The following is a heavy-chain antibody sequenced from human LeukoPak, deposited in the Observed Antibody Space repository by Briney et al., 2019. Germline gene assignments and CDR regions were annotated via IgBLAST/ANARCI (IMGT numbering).Heavy chain of an antibody. D-gene: IGHD2-2*01. V-gene: IGHV4-4*02. CDR1: GGSISSSNW. Sequence: SETLSLTCAVSGGSISSSNWWSWVRQPPGKGLEWIGEIYHSGSTNYNPSLKSRVTISVDKSKNQFSLKLSSVTAADTAVYYCARDCSSTSCYGGIGYWGQGTLVTVSS. CDR3: ARDCSSTSCYGGIGY. J-gene: IGHJ4*02. CDR2: IYHSGST.